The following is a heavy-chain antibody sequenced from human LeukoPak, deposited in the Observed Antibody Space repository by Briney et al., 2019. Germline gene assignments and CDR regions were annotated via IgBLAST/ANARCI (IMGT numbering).Heavy chain of an antibody. CDR1: GFTFSSYG. CDR2: IWYDGSNK. V-gene: IGHV3-33*01. CDR3: ARTKGYYYGSGSYLRYGMDV. Sequence: GRSLRLSCAASGFTFSSYGMHWVRQAPGKGLEWVAVIWYDGSNKYYADSVKGRFTISRDNSKNTLYLQMNSLRAEDTAVYYCARTKGYYYGSGSYLRYGMDVWGQGTTVTVSS. J-gene: IGHJ6*02. D-gene: IGHD3-10*01.